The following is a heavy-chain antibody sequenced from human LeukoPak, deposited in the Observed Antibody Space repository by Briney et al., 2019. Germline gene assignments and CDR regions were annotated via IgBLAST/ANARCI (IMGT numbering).Heavy chain of an antibody. D-gene: IGHD2-15*01. CDR1: GFTFSSYN. CDR3: ARRCSGGSCPFDY. V-gene: IGHV3-48*01. Sequence: GGSLRLSCAASGFTFSSYNMNWVRQAPGKGLEWVSYISTSSRTIHYADSVKGRFTISRDNAKNSLYLQMNSLRAEDTAVYYCARRCSGGSCPFDYWGQGTLVTVSS. J-gene: IGHJ4*02. CDR2: ISTSSRTI.